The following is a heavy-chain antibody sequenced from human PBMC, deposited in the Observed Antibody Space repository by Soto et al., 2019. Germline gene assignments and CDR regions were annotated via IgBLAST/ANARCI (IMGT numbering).Heavy chain of an antibody. D-gene: IGHD3-10*01. CDR3: ARDLINGRRRSYKWFDP. CDR2: INPSGGST. CDR1: GYTFTSYY. V-gene: IGHV1-46*01. Sequence: GASVKVSCKASGYTFTSYYMHWVRQAPGQGLEWMGIINPSGGSTSYAQKFQGRVTMTRDTSTSTVYMELSSLRSEDTAVYYCARDLINGRRRSYKWFDPWGQGTLVTVSS. J-gene: IGHJ5*02.